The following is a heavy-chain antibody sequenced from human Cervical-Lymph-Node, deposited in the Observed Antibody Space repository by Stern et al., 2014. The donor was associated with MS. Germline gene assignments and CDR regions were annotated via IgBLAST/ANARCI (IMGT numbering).Heavy chain of an antibody. V-gene: IGHV5-51*01. CDR2: IFPGGSDI. J-gene: IGHJ4*02. Sequence: VQLMQSGPEVKRPGESLKISCQASGYTFTSYWIGWVRQMPGKGLEWIAIIFPGGSDIRYSPSLQGRVTISAAKSSSTAYLQWNNLKASDTAIYYCARQRYFDYWGQGTLVTVSS. CDR1: GYTFTSYW. CDR3: ARQRYFDY.